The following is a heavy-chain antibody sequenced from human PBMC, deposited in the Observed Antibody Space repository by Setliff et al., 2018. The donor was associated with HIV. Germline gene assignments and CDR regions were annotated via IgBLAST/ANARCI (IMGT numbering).Heavy chain of an antibody. CDR3: ARAREMATINYSYNYLDV. V-gene: IGHV1-69*13. J-gene: IGHJ6*03. CDR2: IIPIFGTA. CDR1: GGSFKTNA. D-gene: IGHD5-12*01. Sequence: ASVKVSCRASGGSFKTNAINWVRQAPGQGLEWMGGIIPIFGTATYAQKFQGRVTITADESTNTAYMELRSLRSDDTAVYYCARAREMATINYSYNYLDVWGKGTTVTVSS.